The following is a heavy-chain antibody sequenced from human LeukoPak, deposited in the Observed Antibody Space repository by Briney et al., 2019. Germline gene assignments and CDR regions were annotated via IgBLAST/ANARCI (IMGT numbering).Heavy chain of an antibody. CDR1: GYTFTSYA. J-gene: IGHJ4*02. V-gene: IGHV1-3*01. CDR2: INAGNGNT. CDR3: ARGQLPQLWYGKKPPFDY. D-gene: IGHD3-10*01. Sequence: GASVKVSCKASGYTFTSYAMHWVRQAPGQRLEWMGWINAGNGNTKYSQKFQGRVTITRDTSASTAYMELSSLRSEDTAVYYCARGQLPQLWYGKKPPFDYWGQGTLVTVSS.